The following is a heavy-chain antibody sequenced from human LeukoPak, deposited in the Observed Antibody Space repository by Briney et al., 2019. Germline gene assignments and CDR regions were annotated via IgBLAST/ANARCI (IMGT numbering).Heavy chain of an antibody. J-gene: IGHJ3*02. CDR2: MNPDGSKI. CDR3: ARDPLNGALDI. CDR1: GFSFSDSW. V-gene: IGHV3-7*01. Sequence: GGSLRLSCSASGFSFSDSWMSRVRHVPGKGLEWLADMNPDGSKIVYVDSVKGRFTISRNNAKNSLFLQMDGLRAEDTAVYFCARDPLNGALDIWGQGTLVTVSS.